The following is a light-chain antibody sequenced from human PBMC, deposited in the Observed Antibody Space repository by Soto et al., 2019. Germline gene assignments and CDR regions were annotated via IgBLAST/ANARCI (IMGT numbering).Light chain of an antibody. V-gene: IGKV1-33*01. CDR3: QQYDNLPPT. CDR2: AAS. CDR1: PDINNN. J-gene: IGKJ3*01. Sequence: DIKMTQSPSSLSASVGARVTITFQASPDINNNLNWFQQIPGKAPNLLIYAASSLETGVPSRFSGRASGTDFTFTISSLQPEDTATYYWQQYDNLPPTFGTGPKVEIK.